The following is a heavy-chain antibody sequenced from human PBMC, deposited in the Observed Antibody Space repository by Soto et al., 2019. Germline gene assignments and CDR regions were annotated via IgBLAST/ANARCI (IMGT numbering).Heavy chain of an antibody. V-gene: IGHV1-69*01. CDR2: IDPMFDTS. CDR1: GGALTSYP. Sequence: QVRLEQSGAEVKKPGSSVRVSCQASGGALTSYPIHWVRQAPGQGLEWMGVIDPMFDTSNLAEKFKARVTFPADASTKTVYMDLTSLRSDDTAVYFCATYPRPYNWIDLWGQGTLLTVSS. D-gene: IGHD1-1*01. CDR3: ATYPRPYNWIDL. J-gene: IGHJ5*02.